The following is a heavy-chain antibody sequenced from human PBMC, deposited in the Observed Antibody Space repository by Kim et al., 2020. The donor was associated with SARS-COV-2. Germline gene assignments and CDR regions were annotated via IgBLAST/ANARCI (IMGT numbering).Heavy chain of an antibody. CDR2: IKHDGSEE. Sequence: GGSLRLSCAASGFTFNDYWMTWVRQAPGKGLEWVANIKHDGSEEHYVESVKGRFTISRDNAKNSLYLQINSLRAEDSAMYYCARDRGRTYYYNSGNPYG. D-gene: IGHD3-10*01. V-gene: IGHV3-7*03. J-gene: IGHJ6*01. CDR1: GFTFNDYW. CDR3: ARDRGRTYYYNSGNPYG.